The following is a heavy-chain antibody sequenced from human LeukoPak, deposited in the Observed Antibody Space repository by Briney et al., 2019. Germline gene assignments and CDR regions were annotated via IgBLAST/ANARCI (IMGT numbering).Heavy chain of an antibody. Sequence: GGSLRLSCAASGFTFSSYAMNWVRQAPGKGLEGVSAISVSGGSTYYADSVKGRFTISRDNSKNTRYLEMTSLRAEDTAVYYCAKRAITGTTSKGDFDYWGQGTLVTVSS. D-gene: IGHD1-7*01. CDR1: GFTFSSYA. CDR3: AKRAITGTTSKGDFDY. J-gene: IGHJ4*02. CDR2: ISVSGGST. V-gene: IGHV3-23*01.